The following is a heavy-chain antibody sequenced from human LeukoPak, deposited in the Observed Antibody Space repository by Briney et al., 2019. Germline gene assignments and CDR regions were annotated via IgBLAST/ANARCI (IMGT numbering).Heavy chain of an antibody. J-gene: IGHJ4*02. CDR2: VGTSADT. Sequence: QPGGSLRLSCLASGFTFSSYAMDWVRPAPGQGLQWVSAVGTSADTYYADSVRGRFTISRDNSKNTLYLQMDSLRAEDTAIYYCTRKTPGRTPFDYWGQGILVTVSS. V-gene: IGHV3-23*01. CDR1: GFTFSSYA. D-gene: IGHD2-15*01. CDR3: TRKTPGRTPFDY.